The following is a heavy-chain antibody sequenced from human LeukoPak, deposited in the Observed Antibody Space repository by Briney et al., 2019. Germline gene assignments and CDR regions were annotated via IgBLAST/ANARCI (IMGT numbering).Heavy chain of an antibody. CDR3: ARAPSFFRAFDI. Sequence: PGGSLRLSCAASGFTFSSYGMHWVRQAPGKGLEWVAFIRYDGSNKYYADSVKGRFTISRDNSKNTLYLQMNSLRAEDTAVYYCARAPSFFRAFDIWGQGTMVTVSS. D-gene: IGHD2-15*01. V-gene: IGHV3-30*02. CDR2: IRYDGSNK. J-gene: IGHJ3*02. CDR1: GFTFSSYG.